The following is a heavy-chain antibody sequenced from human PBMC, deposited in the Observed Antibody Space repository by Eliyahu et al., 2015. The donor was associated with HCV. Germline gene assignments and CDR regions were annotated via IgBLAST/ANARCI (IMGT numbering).Heavy chain of an antibody. J-gene: IGHJ4*02. V-gene: IGHV3-30*18. Sequence: QVQLVESGGGVVQPGRSLRLSCAAXGFXFNNFGITGFRQAPGKGLEWVAVISYDGSKTYYADSVTGRFTISRDNSKNTLYLQMNRLKPEDTAMYYCAKPAVLLWFGEGRNYFDYWGLGTLVTASS. CDR2: ISYDGSKT. D-gene: IGHD3-10*01. CDR1: GFXFNNFG. CDR3: AKPAVLLWFGEGRNYFDY.